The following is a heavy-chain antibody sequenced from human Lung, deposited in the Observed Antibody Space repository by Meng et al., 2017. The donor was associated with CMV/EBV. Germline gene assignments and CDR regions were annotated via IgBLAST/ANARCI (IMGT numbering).Heavy chain of an antibody. CDR3: AKDLLLFGGPNAYFDD. CDR2: IRHDGTNK. CDR1: GFRFEDQG. V-gene: IGHV3-30*02. J-gene: IGHJ4*02. D-gene: IGHD3-10*01. Sequence: GESLKIPCAASGFRFEDQGMHWVRQTPGKGLEWVAFIRHDGTNKFYGDSVKGRFTISRDNSKNTVYLQMNSLRPEETAVYYCAKDLLLFGGPNAYFDDWGQGXLVTVSS.